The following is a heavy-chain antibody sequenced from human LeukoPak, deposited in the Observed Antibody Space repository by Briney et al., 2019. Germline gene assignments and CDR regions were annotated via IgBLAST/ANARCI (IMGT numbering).Heavy chain of an antibody. J-gene: IGHJ4*02. Sequence: PSETLSLTCTVSGGSISSSSYYWGWIRQPPGKGLEWIGSIYHSGTTYYNPSLKSRVTISVDTSKNQFSLKLSSVTAADTAVYYCARLADYGDSGYWGQGTLVTVSS. D-gene: IGHD4-17*01. V-gene: IGHV4-39*07. CDR1: GGSISSSSYY. CDR2: IYHSGTT. CDR3: ARLADYGDSGY.